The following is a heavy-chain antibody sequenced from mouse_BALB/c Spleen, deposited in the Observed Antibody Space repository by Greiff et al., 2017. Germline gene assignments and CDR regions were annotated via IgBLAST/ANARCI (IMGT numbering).Heavy chain of an antibody. CDR3: ARGNSIYYCSSLYYFDY. V-gene: IGHV5-6-5*01. D-gene: IGHD1-1*01. J-gene: IGHJ2*01. CDR2: ISSGGST. CDR1: GFTFSSYA. Sequence: EVKLVESGGGLVKPGGSLKLSCAASGFTFSSYAMSWVRQTPEKRLEWVASISSGGSTYYPDSVKGRFTISRDNARNILYLQMSSLRSEDTAMYYCARGNSIYYCSSLYYFDYWGQGTTLTVSS.